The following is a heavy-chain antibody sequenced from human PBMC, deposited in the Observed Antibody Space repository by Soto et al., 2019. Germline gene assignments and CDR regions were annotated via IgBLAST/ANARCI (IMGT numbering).Heavy chain of an antibody. CDR2: IYYSGST. J-gene: IGHJ4*02. Sequence: ETLSLTCTVSGGSISSYYWSWIRQPPGKGLEWIGYIYYSGSTNYNPSLKSRVTISVDTSKNQFSLKLSSVTAADTAVYYCARVGSSSSLEYYFDYWGQGTLVTVSS. CDR1: GGSISSYY. D-gene: IGHD2-2*01. V-gene: IGHV4-59*01. CDR3: ARVGSSSSLEYYFDY.